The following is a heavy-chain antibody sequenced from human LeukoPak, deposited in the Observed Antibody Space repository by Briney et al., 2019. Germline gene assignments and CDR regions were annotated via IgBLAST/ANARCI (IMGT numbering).Heavy chain of an antibody. D-gene: IGHD2-15*01. Sequence: QPGGSLRLSCAASGFTFSDYYMSWVRQAPGKGLEWVANIKQDGSEKYYVDSVKGRFTISRDNAKNSLYLQMNSLRAEDTAVYYCARDSCSGGSCYSYWGQGTLVTVSS. CDR1: GFTFSDYY. J-gene: IGHJ4*02. V-gene: IGHV3-7*01. CDR3: ARDSCSGGSCYSY. CDR2: IKQDGSEK.